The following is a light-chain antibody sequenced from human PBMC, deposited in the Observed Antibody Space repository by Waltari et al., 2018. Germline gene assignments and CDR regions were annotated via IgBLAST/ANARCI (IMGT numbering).Light chain of an antibody. J-gene: IGKJ1*01. Sequence: DIVMTQSPDSLAVSLGERATINCQSSQSVLSTSNNKNYLAWYQQKPGQPPKLLFYWASTRESGVPDRFSGSGSGTDFTLTISGLQAEDVAVYYCQQYYSPPWTFGQGTQVEIK. CDR3: QQYYSPPWT. V-gene: IGKV4-1*01. CDR2: WAS. CDR1: QSVLSTSNNKNY.